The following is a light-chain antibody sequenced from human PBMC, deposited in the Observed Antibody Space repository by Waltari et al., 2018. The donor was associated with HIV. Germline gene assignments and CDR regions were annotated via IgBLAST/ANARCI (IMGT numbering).Light chain of an antibody. CDR1: RSNIGTNS. CDR2: SNS. CDR3: AAWDDSLNGHVV. J-gene: IGLJ2*01. Sequence: QSELTQSLSASGTPGQRVTISCSGSRSNIGTNSVNWYQQLPGTAPKLLIYSNSPRPSGVPYRCSGSKSGTSASLAITGLQSEDEADYYCAAWDDSLNGHVVFGGGTKLTVL. V-gene: IGLV1-44*01.